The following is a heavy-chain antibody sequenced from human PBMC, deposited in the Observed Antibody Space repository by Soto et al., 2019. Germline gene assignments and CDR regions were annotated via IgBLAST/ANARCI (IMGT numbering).Heavy chain of an antibody. CDR2: ISYDGSNK. CDR3: AKEDYYDSSGYYYYYYYMDV. CDR1: GFTFSSYG. D-gene: IGHD3-22*01. J-gene: IGHJ6*03. Sequence: GGSLRLSCAASGFTFSSYGMHWVRQAPGKGLEWVAVISYDGSNKYYADSVKGRFTISRDNSKNTLYLQMNSLRAEDTAVYYCAKEDYYDSSGYYYYYYYMDVWGKGTTVTVSS. V-gene: IGHV3-30*18.